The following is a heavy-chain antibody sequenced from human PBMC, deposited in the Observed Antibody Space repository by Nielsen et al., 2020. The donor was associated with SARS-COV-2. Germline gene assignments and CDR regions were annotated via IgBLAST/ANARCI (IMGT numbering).Heavy chain of an antibody. D-gene: IGHD2-2*01. CDR3: ARVSSTSYAYYMDV. CDR2: ISYDGSNK. V-gene: IGHV3-30-3*01. CDR1: GFTFSSYA. J-gene: IGHJ6*03. Sequence: GESLKISCAASGFTFSSYAMHWVRQAPGKGLEWVAVISYDGSNKYYADSVKGRFTISRGNAKNSLYLQMNSLRDEDTAVYYCARVSSTSYAYYMDVWGKGTTVTVSS.